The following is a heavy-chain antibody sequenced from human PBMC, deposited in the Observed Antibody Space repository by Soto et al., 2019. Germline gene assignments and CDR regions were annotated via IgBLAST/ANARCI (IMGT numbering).Heavy chain of an antibody. Sequence: TSETLSLTCTVSGGSISSSSYYWGWIRQPPGKGLEWMGSIFYSGSTYDNPSLKSRVTVSVDTSKNQFSLKLSSVTAADTAVYYCARHFRRYCSSTSCYDWFDPWGQGTLVTVSS. D-gene: IGHD2-2*01. CDR2: IFYSGST. CDR3: ARHFRRYCSSTSCYDWFDP. J-gene: IGHJ5*02. V-gene: IGHV4-39*01. CDR1: GGSISSSSYY.